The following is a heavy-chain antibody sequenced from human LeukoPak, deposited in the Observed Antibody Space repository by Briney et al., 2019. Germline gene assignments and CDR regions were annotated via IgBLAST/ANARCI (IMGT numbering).Heavy chain of an antibody. CDR3: ARVRWTYSSSSGVGY. CDR2: INPNSGGT. Sequence: ASVKVSCKASGYTFTGYYMHWVRQAPGQGLEWMGWINPNSGGTNYAQKFQGRVTMTRDTSISTAYMELSRLRSDDMAVYYCARVRWTYSSSSGVGYWGQGTLVTVSS. CDR1: GYTFTGYY. D-gene: IGHD6-6*01. J-gene: IGHJ4*02. V-gene: IGHV1-2*02.